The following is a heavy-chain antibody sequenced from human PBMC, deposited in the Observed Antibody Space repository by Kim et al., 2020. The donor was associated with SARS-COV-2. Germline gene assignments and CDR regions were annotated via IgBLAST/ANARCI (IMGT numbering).Heavy chain of an antibody. Sequence: SETLSLTCSVSGGSIRSENHYLSWIRQHPGKALEWIGHIHYSGRTYYNPSLTRQALVSVDTPKNQFSLNLTSVTAADTDLYFCARVGFRSGSCYSLFNF. D-gene: IGHD3-10*01. V-gene: IGHV4-31*01. CDR3: ARVGFRSGSCYSLFNF. CDR1: GGSIRSENHY. J-gene: IGHJ4*01. CDR2: IHYSGRT.